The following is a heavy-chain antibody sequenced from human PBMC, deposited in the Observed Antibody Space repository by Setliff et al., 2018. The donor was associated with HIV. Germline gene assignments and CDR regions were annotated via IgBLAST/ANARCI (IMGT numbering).Heavy chain of an antibody. V-gene: IGHV1-18*04. CDR1: GGAFNNYA. D-gene: IGHD2-2*01. Sequence: GASVKVSCKASGGAFNNYAFNWVRQAPGQGLEWMGRISVDNGNTIYAQKLQGRVIMTTDTSTSTAYMELRSLRSADTAMYYCATHRDIVMVPGQRGFDIWAQGTMVTVSS. CDR3: ATHRDIVMVPGQRGFDI. J-gene: IGHJ3*02. CDR2: ISVDNGNT.